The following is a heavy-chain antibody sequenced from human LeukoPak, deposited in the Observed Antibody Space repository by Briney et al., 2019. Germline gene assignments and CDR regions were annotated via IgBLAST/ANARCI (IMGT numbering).Heavy chain of an antibody. CDR1: GFTFSSYA. J-gene: IGHJ4*02. Sequence: PGGYLRRSCAASGFTFSSYAMSWVRQAPGKGLEWVSAISGSGGSTYYADSVKGRFTISSDNSKNTLYLQMNSLRAEDTAVYYCAKDPTAMVTAGDYWGQGTLVTVSS. D-gene: IGHD5-18*01. V-gene: IGHV3-23*01. CDR2: ISGSGGST. CDR3: AKDPTAMVTAGDY.